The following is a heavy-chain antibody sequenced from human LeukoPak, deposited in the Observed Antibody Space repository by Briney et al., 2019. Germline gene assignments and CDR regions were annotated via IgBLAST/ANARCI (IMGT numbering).Heavy chain of an antibody. CDR2: ISSRSTSK. CDR3: ARGGYTHDRAFDI. V-gene: IGHV3-48*04. Sequence: GGSLRLSCATSGFTFSTYNMNWVRQAPGKGLEWVSDISSRSTSKYYADSVKGRFTISRDNGKKSLYLQMNSLRAEDTAVYYCARGGYTHDRAFDIWGQGTMVTVSS. CDR1: GFTFSTYN. D-gene: IGHD6-13*01. J-gene: IGHJ3*02.